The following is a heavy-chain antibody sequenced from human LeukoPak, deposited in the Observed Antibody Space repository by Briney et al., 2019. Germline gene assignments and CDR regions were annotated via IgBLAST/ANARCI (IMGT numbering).Heavy chain of an antibody. J-gene: IGHJ4*02. D-gene: IGHD6-13*01. CDR2: INWNSGNI. CDR1: GFTFDDYT. V-gene: IGHV3-9*01. Sequence: GGSLRLSCAASGFTFDDYTMHWVRQAPGKGLEWVSAINWNSGNIAYANSVKGRFTISRDNAKNSLYLQMNGLRAEDTALYYCAKDSFSSNWYYFDSWGQGTLVTVSS. CDR3: AKDSFSSNWYYFDS.